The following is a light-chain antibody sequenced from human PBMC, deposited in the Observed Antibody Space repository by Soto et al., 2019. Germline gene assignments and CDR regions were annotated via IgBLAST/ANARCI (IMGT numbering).Light chain of an antibody. CDR1: QSVGRNY. CDR3: QQYAEAPIT. V-gene: IGKV3-20*01. J-gene: IGKJ5*01. Sequence: EIVLTQSPGTLSLSPGEGATLSCRASQSVGRNYLAWFQQKPGQPPRLLISGASSRAAGIPDKFSGSGSGTYFTLTISLLEHEDFAAYFYQQYAEAPITFGQGTRLEIK. CDR2: GAS.